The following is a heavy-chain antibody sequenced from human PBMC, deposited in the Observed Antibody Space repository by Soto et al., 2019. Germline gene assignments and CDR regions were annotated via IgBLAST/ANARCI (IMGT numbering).Heavy chain of an antibody. CDR3: AAAYCSGGSCYSVGDAFDI. Sequence: GASVKVSCKASGFTFTSSAMQWVRQARGQRLEWIGWIVVASGNTNYAQKFQERVTITRDMSTSTAYMELSSLRSEDTAVYYCAAAYCSGGSCYSVGDAFDIWGQGTMVTVSS. V-gene: IGHV1-58*02. CDR1: GFTFTSSA. D-gene: IGHD2-15*01. J-gene: IGHJ3*02. CDR2: IVVASGNT.